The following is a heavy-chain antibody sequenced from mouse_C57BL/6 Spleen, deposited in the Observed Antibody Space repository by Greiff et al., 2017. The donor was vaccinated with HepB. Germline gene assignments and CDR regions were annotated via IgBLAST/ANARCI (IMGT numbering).Heavy chain of an antibody. Sequence: DVKLQESGPGLVKPSQSLSLTCSVTGYSITSGYYWNWIRQFPGNKLEWMGYISYDGSNNYNPTLKNRISITRDTSKNQFFLKLNSVTTEDTATYYCAREPPFDYWGQGTTLTVSS. J-gene: IGHJ2*01. D-gene: IGHD6-1*01. CDR2: ISYDGSN. CDR1: GYSITSGYY. CDR3: AREPPFDY. V-gene: IGHV3-6*01.